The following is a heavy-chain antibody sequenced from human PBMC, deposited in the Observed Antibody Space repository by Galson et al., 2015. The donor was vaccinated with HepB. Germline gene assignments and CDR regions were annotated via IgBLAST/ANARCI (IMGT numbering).Heavy chain of an antibody. V-gene: IGHV3-7*03. Sequence: SLRLSCAASGFTFSSYWMSWVRQAPGKGLEWVANIKQDGSEKYYVDSVKGRFTISRDNAKNSLYLQMNSLRAEDTAVYYCARDLSRYNWNDGGDYWGQGTLVTVSS. D-gene: IGHD1-20*01. J-gene: IGHJ4*02. CDR2: IKQDGSEK. CDR1: GFTFSSYW. CDR3: ARDLSRYNWNDGGDY.